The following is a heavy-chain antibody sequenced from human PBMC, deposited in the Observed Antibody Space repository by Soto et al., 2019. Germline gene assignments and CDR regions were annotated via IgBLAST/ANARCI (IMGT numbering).Heavy chain of an antibody. V-gene: IGHV1-3*01. Sequence: GASVKVSCKASGYTFTSYAMHWVRQAPGQRLEWTGWINAGNGNTKYSQKFQGRVTITRDTSASTAYMELSSLRSEDTAVYYCARSEKYDFWSGYYYYFVYWGQGTLVTVSS. CDR2: INAGNGNT. CDR3: ARSEKYDFWSGYYYYFVY. J-gene: IGHJ4*02. CDR1: GYTFTSYA. D-gene: IGHD3-3*01.